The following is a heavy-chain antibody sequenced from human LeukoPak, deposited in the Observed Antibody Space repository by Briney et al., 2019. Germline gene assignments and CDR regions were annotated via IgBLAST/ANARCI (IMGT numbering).Heavy chain of an antibody. J-gene: IGHJ3*02. CDR1: GDSVSSNSAA. Sequence: SQTLSITCGISGDSVSSNSAAWNWVRQSPSRGLEWLGRTYYRSKWYNDYAVSVKSRITINPDTSKNQFSLQLNSVTPEDTAVYYCARAPSRIDAFDIWVQGTVVTVSS. V-gene: IGHV6-1*01. CDR2: TYYRSKWYN. D-gene: IGHD1-14*01. CDR3: ARAPSRIDAFDI.